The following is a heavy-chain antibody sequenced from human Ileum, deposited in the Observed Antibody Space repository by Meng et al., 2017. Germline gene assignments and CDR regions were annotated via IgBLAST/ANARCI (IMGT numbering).Heavy chain of an antibody. J-gene: IGHJ6*02. D-gene: IGHD2-15*01. V-gene: IGHV5-51*01. CDR1: GYSFSDYW. Sequence: KVSCKGSGYSFSDYWIGWVRQMPGKGLEWIGMIYPGESRIQYSPSFQGQVTISADKSFNTAFLQWGSLRASDTAIYYCARFSLGGCTGGRCFLSFYYYGMDVWGQGTVVTVSS. CDR3: ARFSLGGCTGGRCFLSFYYYGMDV. CDR2: IYPGESRI.